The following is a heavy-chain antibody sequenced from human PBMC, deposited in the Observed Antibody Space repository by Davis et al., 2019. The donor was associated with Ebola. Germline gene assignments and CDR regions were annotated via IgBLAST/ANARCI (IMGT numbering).Heavy chain of an antibody. CDR1: GYTFTSYG. J-gene: IGHJ5*01. D-gene: IGHD3-3*01. CDR3: ARGLFGGFDS. CDR2: ISGYNGHT. Sequence: ASVKVSCKTSGYTFTSYGIIWVRQAPGQGLEWMGWISGYNGHTKYRQGLQDRVTMTTDTSTTTVHMELRSLKSDDTAVYYCARGLFGGFDSWGQGTRVTVSS. V-gene: IGHV1-18*04.